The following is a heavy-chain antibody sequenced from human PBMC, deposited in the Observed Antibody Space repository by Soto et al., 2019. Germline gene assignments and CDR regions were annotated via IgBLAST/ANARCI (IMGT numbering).Heavy chain of an antibody. Sequence: EVQLVESGGGLVQPGRSLRLSCAASGFTFDDYAMHWVRQAPGKGLEWVSGISWNSGSIGYADSVKGRFTISRDNAKNSLYLQMNSLRAEDTALYYCAKMSGYHSYYYYYHMDVWGKGTTVTVSS. V-gene: IGHV3-9*01. D-gene: IGHD3-3*01. CDR1: GFTFDDYA. CDR2: ISWNSGSI. J-gene: IGHJ6*03. CDR3: AKMSGYHSYYYYYHMDV.